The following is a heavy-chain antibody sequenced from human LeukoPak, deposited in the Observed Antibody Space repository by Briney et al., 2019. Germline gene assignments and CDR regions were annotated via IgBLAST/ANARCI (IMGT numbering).Heavy chain of an antibody. V-gene: IGHV1-69*06. CDR2: IIPIFGTA. J-gene: IGHJ4*02. Sequence: ASVKVSCKASGGTFSSYAISWVRQAPGQGLEWMGGIIPIFGTANYAQKFQGRVTITADKPTSTAYMELSSLRSEDTAVYYCARDWGTGEDYWGQGTLVTVSS. CDR1: GGTFSSYA. CDR3: ARDWGTGEDY. D-gene: IGHD7-27*01.